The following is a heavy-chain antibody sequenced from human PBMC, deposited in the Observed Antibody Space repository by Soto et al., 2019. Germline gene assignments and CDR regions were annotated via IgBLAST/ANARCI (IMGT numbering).Heavy chain of an antibody. J-gene: IGHJ6*02. D-gene: IGHD6-13*01. CDR3: ARDSSSWDYYYYYGMDV. V-gene: IGHV1-69*08. CDR1: GGTFSSYT. Sequence: QVQLVQSGAEVKKPGSSVKVSCKASGGTFSSYTISWVRQAPGQGLEWMGRIIPILGIANYAQKFQGRVTSTAXXSXSXAYMELSSLRSEATAVYYCARDSSSWDYYYYYGMDVWGQGTTVTVSS. CDR2: IIPILGIA.